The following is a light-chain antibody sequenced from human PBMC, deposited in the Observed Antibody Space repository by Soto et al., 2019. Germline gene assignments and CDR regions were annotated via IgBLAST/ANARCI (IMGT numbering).Light chain of an antibody. V-gene: IGKV1-8*01. CDR2: AAS. CDR3: QQLNSFPFT. Sequence: ALLMTQSASSLSASTGDRVTLPCVASQGISSYLAWYQQKPGKAPKLLIYAASTLQSGVPSRFSGSGSGTGVTLTISSLQTEDFATYYCQQLNSFPFTFGGGTKVDIK. CDR1: QGISSY. J-gene: IGKJ4*01.